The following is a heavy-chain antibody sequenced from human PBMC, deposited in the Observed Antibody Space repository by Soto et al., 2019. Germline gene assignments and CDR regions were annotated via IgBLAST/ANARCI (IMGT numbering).Heavy chain of an antibody. V-gene: IGHV4-59*01. CDR2: IYYSRST. J-gene: IGHJ3*02. Sequence: QVQLQESGPGLVKPSETLSLTCTVSGGSISSYDWSWIRQPPGKGLEWIGFIYYSRSTNYNPSLKSRATIPVDMSKTPHSLRLTTVPPAPTALSYCAGSLTLATTTRHGFEMWGQGKIVTVPS. CDR1: GGSISSYD. CDR3: AGSLTLATTTRHGFEM. D-gene: IGHD4-17*01.